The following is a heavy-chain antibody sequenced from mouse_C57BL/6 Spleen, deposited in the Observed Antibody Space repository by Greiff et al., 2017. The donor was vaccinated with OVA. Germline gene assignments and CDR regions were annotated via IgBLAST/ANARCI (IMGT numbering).Heavy chain of an antibody. D-gene: IGHD2-5*01. J-gene: IGHJ3*01. CDR1: GYTFTTYP. V-gene: IGHV1-47*01. CDR3: ATGAYYSNYEFAY. CDR2: FHPYNDDT. Sequence: VQLVESGAELVKPGASVKMSCKASGYTFTTYPIEWMKQNHGKSLEWIGNFHPYNDDTKYNEKFKGKATLTVEKSSSTVYLELSRLTSDDSAVYYCATGAYYSNYEFAYWGQGTLVTVSA.